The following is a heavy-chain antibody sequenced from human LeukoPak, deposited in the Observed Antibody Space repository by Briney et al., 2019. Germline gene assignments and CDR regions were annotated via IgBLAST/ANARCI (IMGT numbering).Heavy chain of an antibody. CDR1: GRSLTSYY. V-gene: IGHV4-59*01. D-gene: IGHD3-9*01. J-gene: IGHJ4*02. CDR3: VRGSDWLFDH. CDR2: IYYSGRT. Sequence: SETLSLTCTVSGRSLTSYYWSWVRQSPEGGLEWMGFIYYSGRTYYNPSLKGRATISVDTSKNQFSLSLNSVTAADTAVYYCVRGSDWLFDHWGQGTLVTVSS.